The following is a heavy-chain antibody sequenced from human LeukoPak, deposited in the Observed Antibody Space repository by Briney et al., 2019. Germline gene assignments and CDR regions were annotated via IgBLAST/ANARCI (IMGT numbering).Heavy chain of an antibody. CDR2: ISAYSGHT. J-gene: IGHJ4*02. V-gene: IGHV1-18*01. D-gene: IGHD5-12*01. Sequence: ASVEVSCKASGYTFTTYGINWVRQAPGQGLEWMGWISAYSGHTNYARKFQGRVTMARDTSTTTVYMEMRSLRSDDTAVFYCARDYDDDSRCFGYWGQGTLVTVPS. CDR3: ARDYDDDSRCFGY. CDR1: GYTFTTYG.